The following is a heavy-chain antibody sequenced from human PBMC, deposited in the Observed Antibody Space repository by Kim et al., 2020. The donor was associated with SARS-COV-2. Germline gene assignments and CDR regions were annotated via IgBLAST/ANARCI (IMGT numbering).Heavy chain of an antibody. J-gene: IGHJ4*02. CDR1: GGSISSSSYY. V-gene: IGHV4-39*01. CDR3: ARHRRGHRDGYNSGKTFDY. D-gene: IGHD5-12*01. Sequence: SETLSLTCTVSGGSISSSSYYWGWIRQPPGKGLEWIGSIYYSGSTYYNPSLKSRVTISVDTSKNQFSLKLSSVTAADTAVYYCARHRRGHRDGYNSGKTFDYWGQGTLVTVSS. CDR2: IYYSGST.